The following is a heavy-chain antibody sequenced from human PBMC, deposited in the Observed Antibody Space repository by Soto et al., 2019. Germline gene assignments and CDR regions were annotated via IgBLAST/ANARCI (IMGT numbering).Heavy chain of an antibody. CDR1: GFTFSSYS. Sequence: GVSLRLSCAASGFTFSSYSMNWVCQAPGKGLEWVSSISSSSYIYYADSVKGRFTISRDNAKNSLYLQMNSLRAEDTAVYYCARDRLPRAFDIWGQGTMVTVSS. J-gene: IGHJ3*02. V-gene: IGHV3-21*01. CDR3: ARDRLPRAFDI. CDR2: ISSSSYI.